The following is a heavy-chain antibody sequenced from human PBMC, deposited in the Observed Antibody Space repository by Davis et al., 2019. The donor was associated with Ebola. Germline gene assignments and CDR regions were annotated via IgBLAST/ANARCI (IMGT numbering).Heavy chain of an antibody. V-gene: IGHV3-30*02. J-gene: IGHJ4*02. Sequence: PGGSLRLSCAASGFTFDDYAMHWVRQAPGKGLEWVAFIRYDGSNKYYADSVKGRFTISRDNAKNSLYLQMNSLRAEDTAVYYCAKGSDTSGYSPLDYWGQGTLVTVSS. CDR2: IRYDGSNK. CDR3: AKGSDTSGYSPLDY. CDR1: GFTFDDYA. D-gene: IGHD5-12*01.